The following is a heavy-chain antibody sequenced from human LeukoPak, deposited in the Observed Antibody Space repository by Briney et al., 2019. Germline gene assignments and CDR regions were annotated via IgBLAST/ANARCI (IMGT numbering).Heavy chain of an antibody. Sequence: GASVKVSCKASGYTFTGYYMHWVRQAPGQGLEWMGWINPNSGGTNYAQKFQGRVTMTRDTSIRTAYMELSRLRSDDTAVYYCARDSGDYYGSGIFRWFDPWGQGTLVTVSS. CDR2: INPNSGGT. CDR1: GYTFTGYY. CDR3: ARDSGDYYGSGIFRWFDP. V-gene: IGHV1-2*02. D-gene: IGHD3-10*01. J-gene: IGHJ5*02.